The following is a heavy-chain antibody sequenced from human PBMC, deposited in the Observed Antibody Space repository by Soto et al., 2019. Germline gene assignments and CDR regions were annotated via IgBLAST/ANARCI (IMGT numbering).Heavy chain of an antibody. CDR1: GGSISSGGYY. J-gene: IGHJ5*02. CDR2: IYYSVST. V-gene: IGHV4-31*03. CDR3: ARVAAADEFDP. Sequence: QVQLQESCPGLVKPSQTLSLTCTVSGGSISSGGYYWSWIRQHPGKGLEWIGYIYYSVSTYYNPSLNSRVTISVDTSKNQVALNLSSVTAADTAVDYCARVAAADEFDPWGKGTLVTVSS. D-gene: IGHD6-13*01.